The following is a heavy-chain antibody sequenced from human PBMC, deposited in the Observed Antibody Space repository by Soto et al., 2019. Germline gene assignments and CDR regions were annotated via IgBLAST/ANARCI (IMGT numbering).Heavy chain of an antibody. Sequence: GGSLRLSCAASGFTFSSYGMHWVRQAPGKGLEWVAVIWYDGSNKYYADSVKGRFTISRDNSKNTLYLQMNSLRAEDTAVYYCARDLGYCSGGSCYSDAFDIWGQGTMVTVSS. CDR2: IWYDGSNK. CDR3: ARDLGYCSGGSCYSDAFDI. J-gene: IGHJ3*02. D-gene: IGHD2-15*01. CDR1: GFTFSSYG. V-gene: IGHV3-33*01.